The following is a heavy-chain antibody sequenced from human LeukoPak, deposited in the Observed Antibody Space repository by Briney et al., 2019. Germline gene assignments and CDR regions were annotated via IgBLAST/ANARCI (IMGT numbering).Heavy chain of an antibody. CDR1: GXSLSXSGVG. D-gene: IGHD3-22*01. CDR3: AHSFYDGRGYPFDY. Sequence: ESGPTLVKPTQTLTLTCTFSGXSLSXSGVGXGWIRXPPVKXLEGFPLIXWNDDKRYSPSXYSRLTITKDTSRNQVVLTMTNMDPEDTATYYCAHSFYDGRGYPFDYWGQGTLVTVSS. V-gene: IGHV2-5*01. J-gene: IGHJ4*02. CDR2: IXWNDDK.